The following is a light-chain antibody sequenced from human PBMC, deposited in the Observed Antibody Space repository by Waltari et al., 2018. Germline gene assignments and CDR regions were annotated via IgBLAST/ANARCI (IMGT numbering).Light chain of an antibody. Sequence: DIVMTQSPDSLAVSLGERATINCKSSQTVLYRDNNKNYLTWYQQNPGQPPKLLFSWASSRDSGVPDRLSASGSGTDFTLTISSLQAEDVAVYYCHQHYTTPWTFGRGDEVEIE. J-gene: IGKJ4*02. CDR3: HQHYTTPWT. CDR2: WAS. CDR1: QTVLYRDNNKNY. V-gene: IGKV4-1*01.